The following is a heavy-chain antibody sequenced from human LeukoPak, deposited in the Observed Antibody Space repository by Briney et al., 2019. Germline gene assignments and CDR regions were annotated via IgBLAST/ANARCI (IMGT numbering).Heavy chain of an antibody. D-gene: IGHD6-19*01. CDR2: IYYSGST. Sequence: SETLSLTCTVSGGSISSGGYYWGWIRQPPGKGLEWIGNIYYSGSTYDNPSLKSRVTISVDTSQNQFSLKLSSVTAADTAVFYCARTVAGKLVFGYWGQGTLVTVYS. V-gene: IGHV4-39*07. CDR3: ARTVAGKLVFGY. J-gene: IGHJ4*02. CDR1: GGSISSGGYY.